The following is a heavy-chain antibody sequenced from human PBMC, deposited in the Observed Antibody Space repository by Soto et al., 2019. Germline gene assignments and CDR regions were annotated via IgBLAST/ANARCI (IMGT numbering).Heavy chain of an antibody. CDR1: GGTFSSYA. CDR2: IIPIFGTA. V-gene: IGHV1-69*12. Sequence: QVQLVQSGAEVKKPGSSVKVSCKASGGTFSSYAISWVRQAPGQGLEWMGGIIPIFGTANYAQKFQGRVTITADESTSTDYMELSSLRSEDTAVYYCARFETYCGGDCPFDYWGQGTLVTVSS. J-gene: IGHJ4*02. D-gene: IGHD2-21*02. CDR3: ARFETYCGGDCPFDY.